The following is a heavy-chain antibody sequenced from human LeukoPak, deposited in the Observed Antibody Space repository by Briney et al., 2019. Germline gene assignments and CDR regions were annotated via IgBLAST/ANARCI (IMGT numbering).Heavy chain of an antibody. J-gene: IGHJ4*02. CDR1: GGSISTYL. CDR2: IYNSGNT. V-gene: IGHV4-59*01. D-gene: IGHD3-10*01. Sequence: SETLSLTCTVSGGSISTYLWSWIRQPPGKGLEWIGYIYNSGNTNYNPSLKSRVTISVDRSKNQFSLKLSSVTAADTAVYYCARTLSGSFYSVYWGQGTLVTVSS. CDR3: ARTLSGSFYSVY.